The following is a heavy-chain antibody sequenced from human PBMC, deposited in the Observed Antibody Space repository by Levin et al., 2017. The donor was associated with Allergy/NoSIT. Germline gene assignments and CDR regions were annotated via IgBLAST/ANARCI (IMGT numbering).Heavy chain of an antibody. CDR2: IYSGGST. CDR3: ARVPRGNRNAFDI. V-gene: IGHV3-53*01. CDR1: GFTVSNSY. Sequence: GGSLRLSCAASGFTVSNSYMSWVRQAPGKELEWVSVIYSGGSTYYADSVKGRFTISRDNSKNTLYLQMNSLRAEDTAVYYCARVPRGNRNAFDIWGQGTMVTVSS. J-gene: IGHJ3*02. D-gene: IGHD1-14*01.